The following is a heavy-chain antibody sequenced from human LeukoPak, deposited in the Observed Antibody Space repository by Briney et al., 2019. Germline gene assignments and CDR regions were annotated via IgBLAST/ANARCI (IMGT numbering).Heavy chain of an antibody. V-gene: IGHV4-59*08. CDR1: GGSISSYY. CDR3: ARHPEGCSGGSRFIHH. J-gene: IGHJ5*02. Sequence: SETLSLTCTVSGGSISSYYWSWIRQPPGKGLEWSGYIYYSGSTNYNPSLKSRVTISVDTSKNQFSLKLSSVTPADTGVYYCARHPEGCSGGSRFIHHWGQGTLVPVPS. D-gene: IGHD2-15*01. CDR2: IYYSGST.